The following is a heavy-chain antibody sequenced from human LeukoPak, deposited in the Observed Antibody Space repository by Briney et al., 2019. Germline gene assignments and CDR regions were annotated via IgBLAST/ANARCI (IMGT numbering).Heavy chain of an antibody. Sequence: PSETLSLTCTVSGGSLSPYFWSWIRQPPGKGLEWIGYNSYSGSTNYNPSLKSRVTISVDTSKNQFSLQLSSVTAADTAVYYCARDGYRGVTNFDPWGQGTLVTVSS. D-gene: IGHD3-10*01. J-gene: IGHJ5*02. V-gene: IGHV4-59*01. CDR2: NSYSGST. CDR1: GGSLSPYF. CDR3: ARDGYRGVTNFDP.